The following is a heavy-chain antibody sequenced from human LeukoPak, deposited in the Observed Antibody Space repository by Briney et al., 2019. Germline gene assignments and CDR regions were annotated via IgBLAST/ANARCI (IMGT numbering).Heavy chain of an antibody. J-gene: IGHJ4*02. Sequence: ASVKVSRKASGGTFSDYVISWVRQAPGQGLEWMGGISPLLGTSKYTQKFQDRVTITADESRSTSYMEVSSLKSEDTAMYYCATYDVLTGFEFWGQGTLVTVSS. D-gene: IGHD3-9*01. CDR2: ISPLLGTS. V-gene: IGHV1-69*13. CDR1: GGTFSDYV. CDR3: ATYDVLTGFEF.